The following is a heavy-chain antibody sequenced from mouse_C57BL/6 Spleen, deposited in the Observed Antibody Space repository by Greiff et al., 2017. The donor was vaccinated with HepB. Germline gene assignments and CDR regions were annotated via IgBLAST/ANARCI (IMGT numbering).Heavy chain of an antibody. V-gene: IGHV1-64*01. Sequence: VQLQQSGAELVKPGASVKLSCKASGYTFTSYWMHWVKQRPGQGLEWIGMIHPNSGSTNYNEKFKSKATLTVDKSSSTAYMQLSSLTSEDSAVYYCAYYYGSPFDYWGQGTTLTVSS. CDR2: IHPNSGST. CDR3: AYYYGSPFDY. J-gene: IGHJ2*01. CDR1: GYTFTSYW. D-gene: IGHD1-1*01.